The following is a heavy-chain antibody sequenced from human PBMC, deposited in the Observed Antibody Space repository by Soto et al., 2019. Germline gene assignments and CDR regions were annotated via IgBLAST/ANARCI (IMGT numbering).Heavy chain of an antibody. Sequence: GASVKVSCKASGYTFTSYGISWVRQAPGQGLEWMGWISAYNGNTNYAQKLQGRVTMTTDTSTSTAYMGLRSLRSDDTAVYYCARENQGGTYYYDSSGYRIEYFQHWGQGTLVTVSS. D-gene: IGHD3-22*01. CDR3: ARENQGGTYYYDSSGYRIEYFQH. J-gene: IGHJ1*01. V-gene: IGHV1-18*01. CDR1: GYTFTSYG. CDR2: ISAYNGNT.